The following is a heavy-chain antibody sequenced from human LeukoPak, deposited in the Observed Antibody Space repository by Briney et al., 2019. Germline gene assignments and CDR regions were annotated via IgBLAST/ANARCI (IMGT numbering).Heavy chain of an antibody. V-gene: IGHV1-18*01. CDR2: ISPYNGNT. J-gene: IGHJ4*02. D-gene: IGHD6-13*01. CDR3: ARPGTSWYTTYYFDS. CDR1: GYSFTNYV. Sequence: ASAKVSCKVSGYSFTNYVINWVRQVPGQGLEWIGSISPYNGNTDYAQKLQGRVTLTTDTSTGTAYMELRSLRSDDTAVYYCARPGTSWYTTYYFDSWGQGTLVTVSS.